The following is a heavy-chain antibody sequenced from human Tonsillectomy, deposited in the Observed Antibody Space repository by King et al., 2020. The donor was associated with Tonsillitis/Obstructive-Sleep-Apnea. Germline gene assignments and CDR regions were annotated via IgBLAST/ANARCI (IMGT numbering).Heavy chain of an antibody. V-gene: IGHV5-51*01. Sequence: VQLVESGAEVKKPGESLKISCKGSGYSFTSYWIGWVRQMPGKGLEWMGIIYPGDADTRYSQSFQGQVTISADKSISTAYLQWSSLKASDTAMYYCARLSTRGDYYGSRSYYPPYYFDYWGQGTLVTVSS. CDR3: ARLSTRGDYYGSRSYYPPYYFDY. J-gene: IGHJ4*02. D-gene: IGHD3-10*01. CDR2: IYPGDADT. CDR1: GYSFTSYW.